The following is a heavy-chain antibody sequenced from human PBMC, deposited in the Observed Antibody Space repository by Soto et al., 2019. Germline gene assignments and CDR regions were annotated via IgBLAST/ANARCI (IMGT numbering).Heavy chain of an antibody. J-gene: IGHJ6*02. CDR3: AAGKVDTAMANYYYGMDV. V-gene: IGHV1-58*01. D-gene: IGHD5-18*01. CDR2: IVVGSGNT. CDR1: GFTFTSSA. Sequence: SVKVSCKASGFTFTSSAVQWVRQARGQRLEWIGWIVVGSGNTNYAQKFQERVTITRDMSTSTAYMELSSLRSEDTAVYYCAAGKVDTAMANYYYGMDVWGQGTTVTVSS.